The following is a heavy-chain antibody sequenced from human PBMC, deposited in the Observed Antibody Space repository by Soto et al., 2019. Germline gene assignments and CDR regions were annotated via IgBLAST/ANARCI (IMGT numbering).Heavy chain of an antibody. D-gene: IGHD1-1*01. CDR2: ISGFNGNT. Sequence: QVQLLQSGTEVKKPGASVTVSCKPSGNALPRHGISWVRQAPGQGPEWMGWISGFNGNTVYAQKVQGRVSMTTDTPTNTAYMELRRLTSADTAVYYCATTGEDWDCDLWGRGTLVTVSS. J-gene: IGHJ2*01. CDR3: ATTGEDWDCDL. CDR1: GNALPRHG. V-gene: IGHV1-18*04.